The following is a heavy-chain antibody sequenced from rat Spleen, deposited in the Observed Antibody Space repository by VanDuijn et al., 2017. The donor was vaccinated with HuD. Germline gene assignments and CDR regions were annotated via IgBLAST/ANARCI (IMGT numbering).Heavy chain of an antibody. CDR2: ISYDGSST. D-gene: IGHD1-11*01. CDR1: GFTFSDYY. Sequence: EVQLVESDGGLVQPGRSLKLSCAASGFTFSDYYMAWVRQAPTKGLEWVATISYDGSSTYYRDSVKGRFTISRDNAKSTLYLQMDSLRSEDTATYYCARQGLRTATFDSWGQGVMVTVSS. J-gene: IGHJ2*01. V-gene: IGHV5-29*01. CDR3: ARQGLRTATFDS.